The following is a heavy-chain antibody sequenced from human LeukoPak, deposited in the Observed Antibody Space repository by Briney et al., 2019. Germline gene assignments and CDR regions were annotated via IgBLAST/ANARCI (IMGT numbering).Heavy chain of an antibody. CDR3: ARMVISSYYFDY. Sequence: SGPALVKPTQTLTLTCTFSGFSLSTRGMRVSWIRQPPGKALEWLARIDWDDDKFYSTSLKTRLTISKDTSKTQVVLTMTNMDPVDTATYYCARMVISSYYFDYWGQGTLVTVSS. V-gene: IGHV2-70*04. CDR1: GFSLSTRGMR. J-gene: IGHJ4*02. D-gene: IGHD3-16*02. CDR2: IDWDDDK.